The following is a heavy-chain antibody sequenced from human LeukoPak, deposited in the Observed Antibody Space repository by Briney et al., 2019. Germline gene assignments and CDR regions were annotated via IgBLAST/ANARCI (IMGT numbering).Heavy chain of an antibody. J-gene: IGHJ6*02. CDR1: GGSFSGYY. D-gene: IGHD5-18*01. Sequence: SETLSLTCVVYGGSFSGYYWSWIRQPPGKGLEWIGEINHSGSTNYNPSLKSRVTISVDTSKNQFSLKLSSVTAADTAVYYCARGNRGYSYGASYYYYGMDVWGQGTTVTVSS. CDR3: ARGNRGYSYGASYYYYGMDV. V-gene: IGHV4-34*01. CDR2: INHSGST.